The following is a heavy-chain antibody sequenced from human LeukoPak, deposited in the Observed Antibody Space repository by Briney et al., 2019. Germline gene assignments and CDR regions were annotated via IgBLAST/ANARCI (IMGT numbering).Heavy chain of an antibody. CDR1: GYSISSGYC. D-gene: IGHD7-27*01. CDR3: ARDPTWGYFDL. CDR2: IYHSGST. Sequence: SETLSLTCTVSGYSISSGYCWGWIRQPPGKGLEWIGSIYHSGSTYYNPSLKSRATISVDTSKKQFSLKLSSVTAADTAVYYCARDPTWGYFDLWGRGTLVTVSS. J-gene: IGHJ2*01. V-gene: IGHV4-38-2*02.